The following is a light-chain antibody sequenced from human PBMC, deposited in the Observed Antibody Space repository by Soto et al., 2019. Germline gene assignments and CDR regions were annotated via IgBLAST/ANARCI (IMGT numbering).Light chain of an antibody. Sequence: DMQLTQSPSTLSASVGDRVTITCRASQSLSSWLAWYQQKPGKAPKLLIFKASSLESGVPSRFSGSGSGTEFTLTIRSLQPDDFATYYCQQYHSYPWTFGQGTKVEIK. CDR1: QSLSSW. CDR3: QQYHSYPWT. CDR2: KAS. J-gene: IGKJ1*01. V-gene: IGKV1-5*03.